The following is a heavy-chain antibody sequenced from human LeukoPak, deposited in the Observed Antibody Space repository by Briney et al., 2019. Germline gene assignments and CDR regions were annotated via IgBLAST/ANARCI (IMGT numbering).Heavy chain of an antibody. CDR2: INTDGGNT. D-gene: IGHD6-19*01. J-gene: IGHJ4*02. CDR1: GFTFSNYW. CDR3: AKDGALINSGSKRY. Sequence: PGGSLRLSCAASGFTFSNYWMHWVRQTPGKGLVWVSRINTDGGNTNYADSVKGRFTISRDNAKNTLYLQMNSLRAEDTAVYYCAKDGALINSGSKRYWGQGTLVTVSS. V-gene: IGHV3-74*01.